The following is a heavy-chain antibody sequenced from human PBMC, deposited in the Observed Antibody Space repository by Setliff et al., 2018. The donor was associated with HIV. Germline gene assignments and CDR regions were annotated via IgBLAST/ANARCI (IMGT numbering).Heavy chain of an antibody. CDR1: GDSITRGSYY. V-gene: IGHV4-61*09. J-gene: IGHJ3*02. D-gene: IGHD3-22*01. CDR2: ISTSGRT. Sequence: SETLSLTCTVSGDSITRGSYYWSWIRQTAGKGLEWIGNISTSGRTNYNPSLMSRLTISVDTSKKQFSLKLSSVTAADTSVYHCARADNYYYDSGAFKSGLDAFDIWGQGTMVTVSS. CDR3: ARADNYYYDSGAFKSGLDAFDI.